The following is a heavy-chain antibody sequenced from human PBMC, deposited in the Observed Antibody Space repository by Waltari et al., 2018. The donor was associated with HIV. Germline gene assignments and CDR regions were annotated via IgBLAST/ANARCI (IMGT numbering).Heavy chain of an antibody. CDR1: GFKFDIFT. CDR3: VRDRTSETTGDFDS. CDR2: ISKSGYYV. J-gene: IGHJ4*02. D-gene: IGHD1-1*01. V-gene: IGHV3-21*01. Sequence: DVQLVESGGGLVKPGQSLRLSCIASGFKFDIFTMTWVRQAPGGGREWVASISKSGYYVYYSDSLKGRVTISRDNAKKSLLLQVNILTADDTGLYFCVRDRTSETTGDFDSWGQGVPVFVSS.